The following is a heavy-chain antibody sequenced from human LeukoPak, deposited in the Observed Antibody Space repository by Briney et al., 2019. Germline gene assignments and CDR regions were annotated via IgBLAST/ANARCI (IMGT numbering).Heavy chain of an antibody. CDR1: GFTFSSYA. Sequence: GGSLRLSCAASGFTFSSYAMSWVRQAPGKGLEWVSAISGSGGSTYYADSVKGRFTISRDNSKNTLYLQMNSLRAEDTAVYYCAKASRQGSRITMIGIWGYMDVWGKGTTVTVSS. CDR3: AKASRQGSRITMIGIWGYMDV. CDR2: ISGSGGST. J-gene: IGHJ6*03. D-gene: IGHD3-22*01. V-gene: IGHV3-23*01.